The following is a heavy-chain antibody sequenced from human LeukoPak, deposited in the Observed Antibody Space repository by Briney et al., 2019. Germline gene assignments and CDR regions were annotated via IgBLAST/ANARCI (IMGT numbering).Heavy chain of an antibody. CDR1: GGTFSSYA. CDR3: ARGFSAAAYLISFNAFDI. V-gene: IGHV1-69*01. Sequence: ASVKVSCKASGGTFSSYAISWVRQAPGQGLEWMGGIIPIFGTANYAQKFQGRVTITADESTSTAYMELSSLRSEDTAVYYCARGFSAAAYLISFNAFDIWGQGTMVTVSS. CDR2: IIPIFGTA. D-gene: IGHD6-25*01. J-gene: IGHJ3*02.